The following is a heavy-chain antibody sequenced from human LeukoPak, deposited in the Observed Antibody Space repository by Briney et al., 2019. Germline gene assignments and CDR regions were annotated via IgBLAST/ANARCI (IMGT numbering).Heavy chain of an antibody. V-gene: IGHV3-23*01. CDR3: AGSRWLLAFDI. CDR1: GFSFSSYA. D-gene: IGHD5-12*01. CDR2: ISGSGGST. Sequence: GGSLRLSCAASGFSFSSYAMSWVRQAPGKGLEWVSAISGSGGSTYYADSVKGRVTISRDNSKNMLYLQMNSLRAEDTAVYYCAGSRWLLAFDIWGQGTMVTVSS. J-gene: IGHJ3*02.